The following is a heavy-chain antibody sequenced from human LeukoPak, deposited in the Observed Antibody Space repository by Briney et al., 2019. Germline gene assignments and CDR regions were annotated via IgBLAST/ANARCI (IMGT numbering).Heavy chain of an antibody. V-gene: IGHV4-34*01. CDR3: ARHGRRAAGPYNWFDP. CDR1: GGSFSGYY. Sequence: SETLSLTCAVYGGSFSGYYWSWIRQPPGKGLEWIGEINHSGSTNYNPSLKSRVTISVDTSKNQFSLKLSSVTAADTAVYYCARHGRRAAGPYNWFDPWGQGTLVTVSS. CDR2: INHSGST. D-gene: IGHD6-13*01. J-gene: IGHJ5*02.